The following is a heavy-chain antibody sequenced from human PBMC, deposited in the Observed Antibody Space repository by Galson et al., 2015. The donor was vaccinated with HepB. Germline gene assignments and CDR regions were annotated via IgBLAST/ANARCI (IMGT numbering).Heavy chain of an antibody. Sequence: SVKVSCKASGYTFTSYAMNWVRQAPGQGLEWMGWINTNTGNPTYAQGFTGRFVFSLDTSVSTAYLQISSLKAEDTAVYYCARDRLDYMYSSSWEKDYWGQGTLVTVSS. J-gene: IGHJ4*02. CDR2: INTNTGNP. CDR3: ARDRLDYMYSSSWEKDY. V-gene: IGHV7-4-1*02. D-gene: IGHD6-13*01. CDR1: GYTFTSYA.